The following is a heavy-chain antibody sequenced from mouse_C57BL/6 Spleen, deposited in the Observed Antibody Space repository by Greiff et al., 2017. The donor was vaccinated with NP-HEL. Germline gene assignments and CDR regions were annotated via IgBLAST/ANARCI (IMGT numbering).Heavy chain of an antibody. Sequence: QVQLQQPGAELVKPGASVKLSCKASGYTFTSYWMHWVKQRPGQGLEWIGMIHPNSGSTNYNEKFKSKATLTVDKSSSTAYMQLSSLTSEDSAVYYCAIYYDYDAAFAYWGQGTLVTVSA. V-gene: IGHV1-64*01. CDR2: IHPNSGST. D-gene: IGHD2-4*01. J-gene: IGHJ3*01. CDR1: GYTFTSYW. CDR3: AIYYDYDAAFAY.